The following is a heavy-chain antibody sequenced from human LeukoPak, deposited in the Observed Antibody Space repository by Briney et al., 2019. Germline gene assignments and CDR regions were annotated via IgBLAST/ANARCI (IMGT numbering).Heavy chain of an antibody. CDR2: ISYDGNNK. CDR1: GFVFSTYT. Sequence: GGSLRLSCAASGFVFSTYTLHWVRQAPGKGLEWVAVISYDGNNKYYADSVKGRFTISRDNSKNTLFLQMNSLGAEDTAVYYCARAIVGAIDDAFDIWGQGTLVTVSS. J-gene: IGHJ4*02. V-gene: IGHV3-30-3*01. D-gene: IGHD1-26*01. CDR3: ARAIVGAIDDAFDI.